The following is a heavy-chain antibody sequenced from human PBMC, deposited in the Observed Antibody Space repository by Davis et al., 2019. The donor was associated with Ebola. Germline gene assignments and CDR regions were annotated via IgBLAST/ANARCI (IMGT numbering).Heavy chain of an antibody. J-gene: IGHJ3*02. CDR3: ARDRSGGAFDI. V-gene: IGHV3-48*02. CDR2: IRTGYTTTV. CDR1: GFTFSSYS. D-gene: IGHD2-15*01. Sequence: GESLKISCAASGFTFSSYSMNWVRQAPGKGLEWVSFIRTGYTTTVYYAESVKGRFTGSRDNAKNSLYLQLNDLRDEDTAVYYCARDRSGGAFDIWGQGTMVTVSS.